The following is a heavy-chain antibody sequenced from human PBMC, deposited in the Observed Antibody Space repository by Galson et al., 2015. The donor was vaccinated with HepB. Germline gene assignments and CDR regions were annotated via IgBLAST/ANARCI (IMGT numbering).Heavy chain of an antibody. CDR2: ISYDGSNK. D-gene: IGHD3-22*01. Sequence: SLRLSCAASGFTFSSYAMHWVRQAPGKGLEWVAVISYDGSNKYYADSVKGRFTISRDNSKNTLYLQMNSLRAEDTAVYYCARTTLGTMIVVAGYFDYWGQGTLVTVSS. CDR3: ARTTLGTMIVVAGYFDY. V-gene: IGHV3-30-3*01. J-gene: IGHJ4*02. CDR1: GFTFSSYA.